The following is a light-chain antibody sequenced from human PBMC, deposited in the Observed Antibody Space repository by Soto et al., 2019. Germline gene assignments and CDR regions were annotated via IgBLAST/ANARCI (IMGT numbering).Light chain of an antibody. V-gene: IGKV3-11*01. CDR1: QSISTY. CDR3: QQYGSSPPLT. J-gene: IGKJ4*01. CDR2: DAS. Sequence: EIVLTQSPATLSLSPGERATLSCRASQSISTYLAWYQHKAGQPPRLLIYDASSRATGIPARFSGSGSGTDFTLTISSLEPEDFAVYYCQQYGSSPPLTFGGGTKVEIK.